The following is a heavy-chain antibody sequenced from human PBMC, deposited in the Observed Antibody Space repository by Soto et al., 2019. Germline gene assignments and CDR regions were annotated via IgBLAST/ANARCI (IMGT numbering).Heavy chain of an antibody. Sequence: SETLSLTCSCYVVSCIGYCCSWILQPPVNGLEWIGEINHSGSNNYNPSLKSRVTISVDTSKNQFYLKLSSVTAAETAVYYCARGRSRWLTRYFESWGQGNLVHVSS. CDR3: ARGRSRWLTRYFES. CDR2: INHSGSN. V-gene: IGHV4-34*01. CDR1: VVSCIGYC. J-gene: IGHJ4*02. D-gene: IGHD5-12*01.